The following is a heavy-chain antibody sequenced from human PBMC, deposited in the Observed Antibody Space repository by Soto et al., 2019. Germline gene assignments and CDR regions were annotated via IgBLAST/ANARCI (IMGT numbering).Heavy chain of an antibody. CDR3: AKGDSTTHGDSFDI. D-gene: IGHD6-13*01. CDR1: GGSISFYN. CDR2: IYHSGRT. J-gene: IGHJ3*02. Sequence: QVQLQESGPGLVKPSETLSLTCSVSGGSISFYNWNWIRQTPGKGLEWIGYIYHSGRTNYNPSLKSRVTISVDTSKNQFSLQLSSVTAADTAVYYCAKGDSTTHGDSFDIWGQGTMATVSP. V-gene: IGHV4-59*01.